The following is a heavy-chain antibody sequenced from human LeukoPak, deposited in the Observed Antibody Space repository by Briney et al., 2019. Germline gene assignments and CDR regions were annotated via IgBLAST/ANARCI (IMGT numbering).Heavy chain of an antibody. CDR2: INPSGGST. CDR1: GYTFTSYY. J-gene: IGHJ5*02. Sequence: ASVKVSCKASGYTFTSYYMHWVRQAPGQGLEWMGIINPSGGSTSYAQKFQGRVTMTRDTSTSTVYMELSSLRSKDTAVYYRARASTSPNWFDPWGQGTLVTVSS. V-gene: IGHV1-46*01. D-gene: IGHD2-2*01. CDR3: ARASTSPNWFDP.